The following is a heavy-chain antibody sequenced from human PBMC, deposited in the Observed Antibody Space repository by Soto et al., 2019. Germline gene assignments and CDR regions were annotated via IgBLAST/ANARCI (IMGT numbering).Heavy chain of an antibody. CDR3: TTDFLPLWFGELLHQRFDY. CDR2: IKSKTDGGTT. CDR1: GFTFSNAG. Sequence: PGGSLRLSCAASGFTFSNAGMNWVRQAPGKGLEWVGRIKSKTDGGTTDYAAPVKGRFTISRDDSKNTLYLQMNSLKTEDTAVYYCTTDFLPLWFGELLHQRFDYWGQGTLVTVSS. D-gene: IGHD3-10*01. V-gene: IGHV3-15*07. J-gene: IGHJ4*02.